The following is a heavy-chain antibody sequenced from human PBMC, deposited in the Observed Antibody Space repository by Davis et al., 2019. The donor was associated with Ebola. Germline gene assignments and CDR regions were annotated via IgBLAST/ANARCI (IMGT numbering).Heavy chain of an antibody. CDR2: INPSGGST. J-gene: IGHJ4*02. V-gene: IGHV1-46*01. CDR1: GYTFTSYG. D-gene: IGHD3-9*01. Sequence: ASVKVSCKASGYTFTSYGISWVRQAPGQGLEWMGIINPSGGSTSYAQKFQGRVTITADESTSTAYMELSSLRSEDTAVYYCASFYYDILTGYYTGGVGFDYWGQGTLVTVSS. CDR3: ASFYYDILTGYYTGGVGFDY.